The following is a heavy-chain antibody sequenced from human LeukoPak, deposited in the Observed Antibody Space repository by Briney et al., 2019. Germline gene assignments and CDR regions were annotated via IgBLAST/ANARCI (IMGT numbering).Heavy chain of an antibody. CDR1: GGSFSGYY. D-gene: IGHD3-9*01. CDR2: INHSGST. Sequence: KPSETLSLTCAVYGGSFSGYYWSWIRQPPGKGLEWIGEINHSGSTNYNPSLKSRVTISVDTSKNQFSLKLSSVTAADTAVYYCARNPVLRYFDWSRRTHYGMDVWGQGTTVTVSS. V-gene: IGHV4-34*01. J-gene: IGHJ6*02. CDR3: ARNPVLRYFDWSRRTHYGMDV.